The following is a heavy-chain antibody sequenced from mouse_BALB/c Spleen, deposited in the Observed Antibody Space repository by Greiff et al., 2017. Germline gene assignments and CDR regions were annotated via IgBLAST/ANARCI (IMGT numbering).Heavy chain of an antibody. CDR1: GYAFTNYL. Sequence: QVHVKQSGAELVRPGTSVKVSCKASGYAFTNYLIEWVKQRPGQGLEWIGVINPGSGGTNYNEKFKGKATLTADKSSSTAYMQLSSLTSDDSAVYFCARSGNYYGYDGNFDYWGQGTTLTVSS. V-gene: IGHV1-54*01. J-gene: IGHJ2*01. D-gene: IGHD2-14*01. CDR3: ARSGNYYGYDGNFDY. CDR2: INPGSGGT.